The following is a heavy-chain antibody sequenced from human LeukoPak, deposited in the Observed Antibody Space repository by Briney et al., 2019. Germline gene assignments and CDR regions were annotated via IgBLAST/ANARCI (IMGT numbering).Heavy chain of an antibody. CDR2: INGDGSST. CDR1: GFTFSSYW. J-gene: IGHJ4*02. CDR3: ARDLVVTSAY. V-gene: IGHV3-74*01. D-gene: IGHD2-2*01. Sequence: TGGSLRLSCAASGFTFSSYWMHWVRQAPGKGLVWVSRINGDGSSTTYADSVKGRFTISGDNAKNTLYLQMNGLRAEDTAVYYCARDLVVTSAYWGQGTLVTVSS.